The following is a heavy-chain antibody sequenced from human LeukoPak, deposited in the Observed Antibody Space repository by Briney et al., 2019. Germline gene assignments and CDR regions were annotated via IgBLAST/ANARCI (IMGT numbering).Heavy chain of an antibody. CDR1: GYTFTSYD. CDR2: MNPNSGNT. CDR3: ARYSSSWSPTYYYYYYGMDV. V-gene: IGHV1-8*01. D-gene: IGHD6-13*01. Sequence: ASVKVSCKASGYTFTSYDINWVRQATGQGLEWMGWMNPNSGNTGYAQKFQGRVTMTRNTSISTAYMELSSLRSEDTAVYYCARYSSSWSPTYYYYYYGMDVWGQGTTVTVSS. J-gene: IGHJ6*02.